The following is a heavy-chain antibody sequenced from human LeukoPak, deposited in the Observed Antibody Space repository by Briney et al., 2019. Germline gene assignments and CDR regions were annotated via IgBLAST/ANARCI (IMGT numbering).Heavy chain of an antibody. V-gene: IGHV3-23*01. Sequence: GGSLRLSCAASGFTFSSYGMSWVRQAPGKGLEWVSAISGSGGSTYYADSVKGRFTISRDNSKNTLYLQMNSLRAEDTAVYYCARGGLGGYDYFDYWGQGTQVTVSS. CDR3: ARGGLGGYDYFDY. CDR2: ISGSGGST. J-gene: IGHJ4*02. CDR1: GFTFSSYG. D-gene: IGHD5-12*01.